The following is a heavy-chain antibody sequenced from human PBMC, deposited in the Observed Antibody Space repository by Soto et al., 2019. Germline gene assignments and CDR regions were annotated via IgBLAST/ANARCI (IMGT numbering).Heavy chain of an antibody. V-gene: IGHV3-30*18. D-gene: IGHD3-3*01. Sequence: QVQLVESGGGVVQPGRSLRLSCAASGFTFSSYGRHWVRQAPGKGLEWVAVISYDGSNKYYADSVKGRFTISRDNSKNTLYLQMNSLRAEDTAVYYCAKDRDDFISIFDYWGQGTLVTVSS. CDR1: GFTFSSYG. CDR3: AKDRDDFISIFDY. CDR2: ISYDGSNK. J-gene: IGHJ4*02.